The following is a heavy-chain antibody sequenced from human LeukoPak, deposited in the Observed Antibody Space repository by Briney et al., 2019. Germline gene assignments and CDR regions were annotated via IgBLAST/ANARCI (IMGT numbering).Heavy chain of an antibody. J-gene: IGHJ4*02. CDR2: IYPADSDT. V-gene: IGHV5-51*01. D-gene: IGHD3-10*01. CDR1: GYIFTHYW. CDR3: ARQSRDGSKTRGYCFDY. Sequence: GASLKISCQVSGYIFTHYWIGWVRQMPGKGLESMGIIYPADSDTTYSPSFQGQVTISADKSISTVYLQWSSLKASDTAMYYCARQSRDGSKTRGYCFDYWGQGTLVTVSS.